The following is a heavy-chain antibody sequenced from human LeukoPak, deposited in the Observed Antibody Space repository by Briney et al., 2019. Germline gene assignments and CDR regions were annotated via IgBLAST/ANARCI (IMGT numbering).Heavy chain of an antibody. CDR1: EFIFSDYW. CDR3: ARDNGGWFDT. Sequence: PGGSLRLSCEASEFIFSDYWMSWVRQAPGKGLEWVANIKQGGREEKYVSSVKGRFAISRDDAKSTLYLQMDSLSGDDTAVYYCARDNGGWFDTWGRGTLVTVSS. V-gene: IGHV3-7*03. CDR2: IKQGGREE. D-gene: IGHD3-10*01. J-gene: IGHJ5*02.